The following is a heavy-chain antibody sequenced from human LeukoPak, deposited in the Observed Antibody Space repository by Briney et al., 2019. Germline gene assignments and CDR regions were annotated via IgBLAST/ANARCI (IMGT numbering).Heavy chain of an antibody. J-gene: IGHJ4*02. V-gene: IGHV3-7*01. D-gene: IGHD2/OR15-2a*01. CDR2: INLDGSEK. CDR3: TRVRGIRYFDY. Sequence: GGSLRLSCAASGFTFDDYGMSWVRQAPGKGLEWVANINLDGSEKYYVDSVKGRLTISRDNAKNSLYLQMNTLRAEDTAVYYCTRVRGIRYFDYWGQGTPVTVSS. CDR1: GFTFDDYG.